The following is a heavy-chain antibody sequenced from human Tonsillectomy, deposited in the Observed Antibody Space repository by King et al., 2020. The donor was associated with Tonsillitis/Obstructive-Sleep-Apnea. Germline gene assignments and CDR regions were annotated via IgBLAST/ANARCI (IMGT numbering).Heavy chain of an antibody. Sequence: VPLVESGGGVVQPGRSLRLSCAASGFIFSSYGMPWVRQVPGKGLEWVAVISYDGSNKYYADSVKGRFTISRDNSKNTLDLQMNSLRAEDTAVYYCAREGIYDSSGYADAFDIWGQGTLITVSS. D-gene: IGHD3-22*01. V-gene: IGHV3-30*19. CDR2: ISYDGSNK. CDR1: GFIFSSYG. CDR3: AREGIYDSSGYADAFDI. J-gene: IGHJ3*02.